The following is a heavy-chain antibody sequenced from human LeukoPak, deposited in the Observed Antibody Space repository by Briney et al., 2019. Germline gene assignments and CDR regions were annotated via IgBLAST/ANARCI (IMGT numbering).Heavy chain of an antibody. CDR2: IIPILGIA. D-gene: IGHD3-22*01. Sequence: SVKVSCKTSGYTFTGYYMHWVRQAPGQGLEWMGRIIPILGIANYAQKFQGSVTITADKSTSTAYMELSSLRSEDTAVYYCARVQRDSSGLSVFDYWGQGTLVTVSS. CDR1: GYTFTGYY. J-gene: IGHJ4*02. CDR3: ARVQRDSSGLSVFDY. V-gene: IGHV1-69*04.